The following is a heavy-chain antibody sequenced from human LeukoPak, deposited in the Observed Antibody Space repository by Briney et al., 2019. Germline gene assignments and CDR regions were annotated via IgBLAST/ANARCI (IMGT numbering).Heavy chain of an antibody. D-gene: IGHD1-26*01. CDR1: GYSFTSYC. CDR2: IYPGDSGP. Sequence: GESLKISCKVSGYSFTSYCIGWVRQMPGKGLEWMGIIYPGDSGPTYSPSFQGQVTISVDKSISTAYLQWSSLQASDTAMYYCGMSGVRVPLQDDVFDVWGQGTMVTVST. J-gene: IGHJ3*01. CDR3: GMSGVRVPLQDDVFDV. V-gene: IGHV5-51*01.